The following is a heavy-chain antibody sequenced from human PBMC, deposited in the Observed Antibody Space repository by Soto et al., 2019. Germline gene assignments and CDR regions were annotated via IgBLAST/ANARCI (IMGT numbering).Heavy chain of an antibody. D-gene: IGHD3-3*01. CDR3: ARAFTDYDFWSGYPNWFDP. V-gene: IGHV1-18*01. J-gene: IGHJ5*02. CDR1: GYTFTSYG. Sequence: GASVKVSCKASGYTFTSYGISWVRQAPGQGLEWMGWISAYNGNTNYAQKLQGRVTMTTDTSTSTAYMELRSLRSDDTAVYYCARAFTDYDFWSGYPNWFDPWGQGTLVTVSS. CDR2: ISAYNGNT.